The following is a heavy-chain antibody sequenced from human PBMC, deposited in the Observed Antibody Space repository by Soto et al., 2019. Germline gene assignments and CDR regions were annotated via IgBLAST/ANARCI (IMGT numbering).Heavy chain of an antibody. Sequence: GGSLRLSCAASGFTFSSYAMSWVRQAPGKGLEWVSAISGSGGSTYYADSAKGRFTISRDNSKNTLYLQMNSLRAEDTAVYYCAKNDRELDAFDIWGQGTIVTVSS. CDR3: AKNDRELDAFDI. CDR2: ISGSGGST. D-gene: IGHD1-26*01. CDR1: GFTFSSYA. J-gene: IGHJ3*02. V-gene: IGHV3-23*01.